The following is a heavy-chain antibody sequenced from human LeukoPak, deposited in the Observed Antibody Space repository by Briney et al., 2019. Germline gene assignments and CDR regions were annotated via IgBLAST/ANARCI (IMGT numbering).Heavy chain of an antibody. D-gene: IGHD3-22*01. CDR3: ARSDYCLSNGYSAYLDY. J-gene: IGHJ4*02. CDR2: INTDGSSA. CDR1: GFTFSTYF. Sequence: GGSLRLSCAASGFTFSTYFMHWVRHAPGKGLVWVSHINTDGSSATYADSVKGRFTISRDNAQNTLYLQMNTLRAEDTAVYYCARSDYCLSNGYSAYLDYWGQGTLVTVSS. V-gene: IGHV3-74*03.